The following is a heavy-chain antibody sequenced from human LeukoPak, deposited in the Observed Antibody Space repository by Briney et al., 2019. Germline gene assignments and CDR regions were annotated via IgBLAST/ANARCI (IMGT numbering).Heavy chain of an antibody. Sequence: GGSLRLSCAASRFTFSNYWMSWVRQAPGKGLEWVANIKQDGSEKNYVGSVKGRFTISRDNAKNSPYLQMNSLRVEDTAVYYCAREERESGGWDVWGQGTTVTVSS. CDR3: AREERESGGWDV. CDR2: IKQDGSEK. V-gene: IGHV3-7*01. CDR1: RFTFSNYW. D-gene: IGHD1-1*01. J-gene: IGHJ6*02.